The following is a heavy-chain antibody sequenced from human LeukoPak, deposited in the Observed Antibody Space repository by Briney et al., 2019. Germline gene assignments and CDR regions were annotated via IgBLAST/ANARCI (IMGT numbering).Heavy chain of an antibody. CDR2: IWDDGSYK. J-gene: IGHJ5*02. Sequence: GGSLRLSCAASGFTFSSYVMHWVRQAPDKGLDWVAAIWDDGSYKYYADSVKGRFTISRDNSKNTLYLQMNSLRAEDTAVYCCAKGQYDSPPGWFDPWGQGTLVSVSS. V-gene: IGHV3-33*06. D-gene: IGHD3-3*01. CDR1: GFTFSSYV. CDR3: AKGQYDSPPGWFDP.